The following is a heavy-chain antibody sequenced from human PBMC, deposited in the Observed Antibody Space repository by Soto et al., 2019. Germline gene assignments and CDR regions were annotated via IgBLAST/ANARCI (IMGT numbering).Heavy chain of an antibody. CDR2: INPNSGGT. J-gene: IGHJ6*02. CDR1: RYTFTCYY. V-gene: IGHV1-2*04. D-gene: IGHD3-22*01. Sequence: GISVEASSKASRYTFTCYYMQWVRQAPGQGLEWMGWINPNSGGTNYAQKFQGWVTMTRDTSISTAYMELSRLRSDDTAVYYCARDRGTYYYDSSGLWAPSYYGMDVWGQGTTVTVSS. CDR3: ARDRGTYYYDSSGLWAPSYYGMDV.